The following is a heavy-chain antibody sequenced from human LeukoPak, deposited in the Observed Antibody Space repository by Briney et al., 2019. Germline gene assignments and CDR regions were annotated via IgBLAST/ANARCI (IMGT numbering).Heavy chain of an antibody. D-gene: IGHD3-16*02. CDR2: IHHSGST. V-gene: IGHV4-39*01. J-gene: IGHJ4*02. CDR3: ARLGGYHDPPDY. CDR1: GGSISSPTYY. Sequence: SETLSLTCTVSGGSISSPTYYWAWIRQPPGQELEWIKTIHHSGSTYDNPSLKSRFTMSVDASKNQFFLNLSSVTAADTAVYYCARLGGYHDPPDYWGQGTLVTVSS.